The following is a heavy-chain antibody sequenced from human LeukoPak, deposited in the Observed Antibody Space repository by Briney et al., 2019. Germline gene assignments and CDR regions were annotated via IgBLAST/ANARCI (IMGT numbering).Heavy chain of an antibody. CDR3: AKGSSSSRPYYFDS. CDR1: GFTPSSYV. J-gene: IGHJ4*02. D-gene: IGHD6-13*01. CDR2: VIGSYT. V-gene: IGHV3-23*01. Sequence: GGSLRLSCAASGFTPSSYVMSWVRQAPGEGLEWVSAVIGSYTYYAASVTGRFTISRDNSKNTLFLEMNSLRDGDTAVYYCAKGSSSSRPYYFDSWGLGTLVIVSS.